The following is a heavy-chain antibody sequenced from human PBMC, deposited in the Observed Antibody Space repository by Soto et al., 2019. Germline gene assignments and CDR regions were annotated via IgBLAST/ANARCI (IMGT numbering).Heavy chain of an antibody. V-gene: IGHV3-48*01. CDR2: ISSSSSAI. D-gene: IGHD4-17*01. CDR1: GFTFSSYS. Sequence: PGGSLRLSCAASGFTFSSYSMNWVRQAPGKGLEWVPYISSSSSAIFYADSVKGRFTISTDNAKNSLYLQMNSLRAEDTAVYYCAKRDQYDTVTDDPPYWGQGTLVTVSS. J-gene: IGHJ4*02. CDR3: AKRDQYDTVTDDPPY.